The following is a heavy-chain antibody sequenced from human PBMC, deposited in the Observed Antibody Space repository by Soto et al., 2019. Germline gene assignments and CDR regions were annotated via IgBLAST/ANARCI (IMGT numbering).Heavy chain of an antibody. CDR2: IYYSGST. CDR3: ARITLTHYYDSSGYFDY. V-gene: IGHV4-4*02. Sequence: SETLSLTCAVSGGSLSGGNWWTWVRQPPGLGLEWIGEIYYSGSTNYNPSLKSRVTMSVDTSKNQFSLKLSSVTAVDTAVYYCARITLTHYYDSSGYFDYWGQGTLVTVSS. J-gene: IGHJ4*02. D-gene: IGHD3-22*01. CDR1: GGSLSGGNW.